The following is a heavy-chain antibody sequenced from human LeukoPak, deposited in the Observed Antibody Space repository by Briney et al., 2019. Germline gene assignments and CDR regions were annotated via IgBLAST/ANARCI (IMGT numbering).Heavy chain of an antibody. D-gene: IGHD2-15*01. Sequence: PGGSLRLSCAASGFNLSRYGLHWVRQAPGKGLEWVAIIWYDGSNEYYADSVKGRFTISRDNSKNTLYLQMNSLGAEDTAVYYCARGVGYCSGGSCWTYFDYWGQGTLVTVSS. CDR3: ARGVGYCSGGSCWTYFDY. CDR1: GFNLSRYG. J-gene: IGHJ4*02. V-gene: IGHV3-33*01. CDR2: IWYDGSNE.